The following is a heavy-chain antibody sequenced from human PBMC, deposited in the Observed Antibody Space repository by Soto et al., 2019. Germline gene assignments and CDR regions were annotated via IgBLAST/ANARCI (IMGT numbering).Heavy chain of an antibody. CDR1: GYTFTSYD. Sequence: ASVKVSCKASGYTFTSYDINRVRQATGQGLEWMGWMNPNSGNTGYAQKFQGRVTMTRNTSISTANMELSSLRSEDTAVYYCATGSAAGNWSDPWGQGTLVTVSS. CDR2: MNPNSGNT. CDR3: ATGSAAGNWSDP. D-gene: IGHD6-13*01. V-gene: IGHV1-8*01. J-gene: IGHJ5*02.